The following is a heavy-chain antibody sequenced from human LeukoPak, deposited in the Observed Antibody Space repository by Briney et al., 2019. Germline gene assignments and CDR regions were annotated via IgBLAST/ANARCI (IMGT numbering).Heavy chain of an antibody. J-gene: IGHJ4*02. V-gene: IGHV3-21*01. CDR3: ASRYSYGLVVY. CDR2: ISSSSSYI. D-gene: IGHD5-18*01. CDR1: GFTFSTYS. Sequence: GGSLRLSCAASGFTFSTYSMKLVRQAPGKGLEWVSSISSSSSYIYYADSVKGRFTISRDNAKNSLYLQMNSLRAEDTAVYYCASRYSYGLVVYWGQGTLVTVSS.